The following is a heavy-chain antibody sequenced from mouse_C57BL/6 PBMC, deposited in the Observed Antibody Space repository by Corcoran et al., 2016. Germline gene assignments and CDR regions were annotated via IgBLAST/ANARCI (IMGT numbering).Heavy chain of an antibody. CDR2: INTYSGVP. Sequence: QIQLVQSGPELKKPGETVKISYKASGYTFTTYGMSWVKQAPGKGLKWMGWINTYSGVPTYADDFKGRFAFSLETSASTAYLQINNLKNEDTATYFCANYDYDAWFAYWGQGTLVTVSA. J-gene: IGHJ3*01. CDR3: ANYDYDAWFAY. D-gene: IGHD2-4*01. V-gene: IGHV9-3*01. CDR1: GYTFTTYG.